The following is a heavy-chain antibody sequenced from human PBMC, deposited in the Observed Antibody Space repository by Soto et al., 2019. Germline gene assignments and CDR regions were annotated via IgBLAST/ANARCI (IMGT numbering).Heavy chain of an antibody. CDR1: GFTFSSYG. CDR2: ISYDGSNK. CDR3: ARSEYGSGSKPSRIPYGMDV. J-gene: IGHJ6*02. V-gene: IGHV3-30*03. Sequence: PGGSLRLSCAASGFTFSSYGMHWVRQAPGKGLEWVAVISYDGSNKYYADSVKGRFTISRDNSKNTLYLQMNSLRAEDTAVYYCARSEYGSGSKPSRIPYGMDVWGQGTTVTVSS. D-gene: IGHD3-10*01.